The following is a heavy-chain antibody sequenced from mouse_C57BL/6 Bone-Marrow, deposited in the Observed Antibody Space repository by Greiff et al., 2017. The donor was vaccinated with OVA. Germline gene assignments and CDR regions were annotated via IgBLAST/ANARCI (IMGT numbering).Heavy chain of an antibody. J-gene: IGHJ3*01. Sequence: VQLQQSGAELVKPGASVKMSCKASGYTFTSYWITWVKQRPGQGLAWIGDIYPGSGSTNYNEKFKSKATLTVDTSSSTAYMQLSSLTSEDSAVYYCARVGIYYDYDVAYWGQGTLVTVSA. CDR3: ARVGIYYDYDVAY. D-gene: IGHD2-4*01. CDR1: GYTFTSYW. CDR2: IYPGSGST. V-gene: IGHV1-55*01.